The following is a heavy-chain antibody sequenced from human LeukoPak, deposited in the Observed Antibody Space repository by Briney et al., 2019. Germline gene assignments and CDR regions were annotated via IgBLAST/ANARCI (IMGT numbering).Heavy chain of an antibody. J-gene: IGHJ4*02. D-gene: IGHD5-12*01. CDR1: GFTFSSYA. CDR2: FGGSGGST. CDR3: AKYSESGFWVGSDY. V-gene: IGHV3-23*01. Sequence: GGSLRLSCAASGFTFSSYAMSWVRQAPGKGLEWVSTFGGSGGSTYYADSVKGRFTISRDNSKNTLYLQMNSLRAEDTAVYYCAKYSESGFWVGSDYWGQGTLVTVSS.